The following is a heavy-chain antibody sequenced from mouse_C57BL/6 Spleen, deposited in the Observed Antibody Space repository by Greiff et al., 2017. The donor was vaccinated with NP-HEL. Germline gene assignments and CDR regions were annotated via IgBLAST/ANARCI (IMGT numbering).Heavy chain of an antibody. D-gene: IGHD1-1*01. J-gene: IGHJ1*03. Sequence: EVKLVESGGGLVQPGGSMKLSCAASGFTFSDAWMDWVRQSPEKGLEWVAEIRNKANNHETYYAESVKGRFTISRDASKSSVYLQMNSLRAEDTGFDYCTTYYGSSYDWYFDVWGTGTTVTVSS. CDR3: TTYYGSSYDWYFDV. V-gene: IGHV6-6*01. CDR1: GFTFSDAW. CDR2: IRNKANNHET.